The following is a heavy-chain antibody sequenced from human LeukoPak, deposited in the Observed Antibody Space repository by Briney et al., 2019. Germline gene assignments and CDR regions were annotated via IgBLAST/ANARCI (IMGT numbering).Heavy chain of an antibody. CDR2: ISSSSSTI. J-gene: IGHJ6*02. CDR3: ARDFLADFWSGYPLFYYYGMDV. Sequence: GSLRLSCAASGFTFSSYSMNWVRQAPGKGLEWVSYISSSSSTIYYADSVKGRFTISRDNAKNSLYLQMNSLRAEDTAVYYCARDFLADFWSGYPLFYYYGMDVWGQGTTVTVSS. V-gene: IGHV3-48*01. CDR1: GFTFSSYS. D-gene: IGHD3-3*01.